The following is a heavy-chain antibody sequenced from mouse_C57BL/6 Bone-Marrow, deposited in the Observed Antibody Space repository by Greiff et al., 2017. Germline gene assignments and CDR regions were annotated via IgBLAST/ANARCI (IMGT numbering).Heavy chain of an antibody. CDR2: FHPYNDDI. J-gene: IGHJ2*01. Sequence: VQLQESGAELVKPGASVKMSCKASGYTFTTYPIEWMKQNHGKSLEWIGNFHPYNDDIKYNEKFKGKATLTVAKSSSTFYLELSRLTSDGSAVYYCARGCNNGGYYFDYWGQGTTRTVSS. V-gene: IGHV1-47*01. CDR3: ARGCNNGGYYFDY. D-gene: IGHD1-3*01. CDR1: GYTFTTYP.